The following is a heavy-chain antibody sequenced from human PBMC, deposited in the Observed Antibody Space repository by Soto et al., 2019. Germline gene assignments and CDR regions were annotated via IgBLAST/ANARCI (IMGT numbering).Heavy chain of an antibody. D-gene: IGHD4-17*01. CDR1: GGSFSGYY. Sequence: PSETLSLTCAVYGGSFSGYYWSWIRQPPGKGLEWIGEINHSGSTNYNPSLKSRVTISVDTSKNQFSLKLSSVTAADTAVYYCARGHTTVTTYYYYSYGMDVWGQGTTVTVSS. CDR2: INHSGST. J-gene: IGHJ6*02. V-gene: IGHV4-34*01. CDR3: ARGHTTVTTYYYYSYGMDV.